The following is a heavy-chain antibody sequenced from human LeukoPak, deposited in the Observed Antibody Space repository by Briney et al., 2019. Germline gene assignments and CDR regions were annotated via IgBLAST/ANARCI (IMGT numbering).Heavy chain of an antibody. D-gene: IGHD3-10*01. CDR1: GGSISSGDYY. J-gene: IGHJ4*02. CDR2: IYFSGST. CDR3: ARHIWSLYYFDY. Sequence: SETLSLTCTVSGGSISSGDYYWGWIRQPPGKGLEWIGSIYFSGSTYYNPSLKSRVTISVDTSKNQFSLKLSSVTAADTAVYYCARHIWSLYYFDYWGQGTLVTVSS. V-gene: IGHV4-39*01.